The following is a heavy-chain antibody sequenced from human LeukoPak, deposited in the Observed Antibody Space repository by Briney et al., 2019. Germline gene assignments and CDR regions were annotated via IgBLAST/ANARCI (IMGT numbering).Heavy chain of an antibody. CDR2: IYYSGST. V-gene: IGHV4-59*01. D-gene: IGHD3-10*01. CDR3: ARDRGQGSPHFDY. CDR1: GGSISSYY. J-gene: IGHJ4*02. Sequence: SETLSLTCTVSGGSISSYYWSWIRQPPGKGLEWIGYIYYSGSTNYNPSLKSRVTISVDTSKNQFSLKLSSVTAADTAVYYCARDRGQGSPHFDYWSQGTLVTVSS.